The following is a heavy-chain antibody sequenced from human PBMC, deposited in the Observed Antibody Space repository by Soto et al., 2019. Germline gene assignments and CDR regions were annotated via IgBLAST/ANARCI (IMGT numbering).Heavy chain of an antibody. CDR2: IIPIFGTA. CDR3: ARDRGPSSGYYPDWFDP. Sequence: QVQLVQSGAEVKKPGSSVKVSCKASGGTFSSYAITWVRQAPGQGLEWMGGIIPIFGTANYAQKFQGRVTITAAESTSTAYMELSSLRSEDTAVYYCARDRGPSSGYYPDWFDPWGQGTLVTVSS. V-gene: IGHV1-69*12. CDR1: GGTFSSYA. J-gene: IGHJ5*02. D-gene: IGHD3-22*01.